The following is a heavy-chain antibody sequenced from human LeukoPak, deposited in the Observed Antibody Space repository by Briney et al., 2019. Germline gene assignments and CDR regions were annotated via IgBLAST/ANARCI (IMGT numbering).Heavy chain of an antibody. D-gene: IGHD1-7*01. V-gene: IGHV3-9*01. CDR2: ISWNSGSI. CDR1: GFTFEDYV. J-gene: IGHJ6*03. Sequence: SGGSLRLSCAASGFTFEDYVMHWVRQAPGKGLEWVSGISWNSGSIGYADSVKGRFTISRDNAKNSLYLQMNSLRADDTAVYYCARKRGEYKWNYELADYYMDVWGKGTTVTVSS. CDR3: ARKRGEYKWNYELADYYMDV.